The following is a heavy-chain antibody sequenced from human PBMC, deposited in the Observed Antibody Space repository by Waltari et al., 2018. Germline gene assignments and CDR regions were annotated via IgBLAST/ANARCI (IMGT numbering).Heavy chain of an antibody. D-gene: IGHD2-2*01. CDR3: ARIPCSSTSCYWGGFDY. V-gene: IGHV4-34*01. CDR1: GGSFSGSS. Sequence: QVQLQQWGAGLLKPSETLSLTCAVYGGSFSGSSWSWLRQPPGKGLEWIGEINHSGSTNYNPSLKSRVTISVDTSKNQFSLKLSSVTAADTAVYYCARIPCSSTSCYWGGFDYWGQGTLVTVSS. CDR2: INHSGST. J-gene: IGHJ4*02.